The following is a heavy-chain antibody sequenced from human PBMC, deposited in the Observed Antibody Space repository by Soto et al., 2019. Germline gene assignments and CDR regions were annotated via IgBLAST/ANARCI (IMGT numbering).Heavy chain of an antibody. CDR2: ISYDGSNK. CDR1: GFTFSSYA. V-gene: IGHV3-30-3*01. D-gene: IGHD2-15*01. J-gene: IGHJ4*02. Sequence: QVQLVESGGGVVQPGRSLRLPCAASGFTFSSYAMHWVRQAPGKGLEWVAVISYDGSNKYYADSVKGRFTISRDNSKNTLYLQMNSLRAEDTAVYYCARDNGVVSGSCYGYWGQGTLVTVSS. CDR3: ARDNGVVSGSCYGY.